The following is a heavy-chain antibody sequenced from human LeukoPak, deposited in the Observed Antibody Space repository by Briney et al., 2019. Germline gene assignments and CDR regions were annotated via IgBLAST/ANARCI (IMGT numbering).Heavy chain of an antibody. V-gene: IGHV3-30*02. Sequence: GGSLRLXCAASGFIFIGYGMHWVRQAPGKGPEWVAFIRPDGHNKYYADSVKGRFMISRDNSKNTVDLQMNSLRGDDTAMYYCAKEGAASWDVDVWGKGTTVTVSS. CDR1: GFIFIGYG. CDR2: IRPDGHNK. J-gene: IGHJ6*04. D-gene: IGHD3-3*02. CDR3: AKEGAASWDVDV.